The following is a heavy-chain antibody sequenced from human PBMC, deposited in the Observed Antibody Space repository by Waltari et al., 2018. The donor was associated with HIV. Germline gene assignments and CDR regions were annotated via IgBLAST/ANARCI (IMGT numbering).Heavy chain of an antibody. CDR2: ISGSGGST. J-gene: IGHJ6*02. CDR1: GFTFSDHG. D-gene: IGHD6-13*01. CDR3: VKEHQYSHSWYSYYGMDV. V-gene: IGHV3-23*01. Sequence: EVQVLESGGALVQPGGSLRLSCAAPGFTFSDHGMSWVRQAPGKGLEWVSTISGSGGSTYYADSVKGRFTVSRDNSKNTLYLQMNSLRAEDTAVYFCVKEHQYSHSWYSYYGMDVWGQGTTVTVSS.